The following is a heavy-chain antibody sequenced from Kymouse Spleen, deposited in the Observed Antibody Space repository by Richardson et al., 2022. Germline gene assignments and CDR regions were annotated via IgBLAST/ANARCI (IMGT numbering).Heavy chain of an antibody. CDR3: ASITGTSYYYYGMDV. V-gene: IGHV4-39*01. CDR2: IYYSGST. J-gene: IGHJ6*02. D-gene: IGHD1-20*01,IGHD1-7*01. Sequence: QLQLQESGPGLVKPSETLSLTCTVSGGSISSSSYYWGWIRQPPGKGLEWIGSIYYSGSTYYNPSLKSRVTISVDTSKNQFSLKLSSVTAADTAVYYCASITGTSYYYYGMDVWGQGTTVTVSS. CDR1: GGSISSSSYY.